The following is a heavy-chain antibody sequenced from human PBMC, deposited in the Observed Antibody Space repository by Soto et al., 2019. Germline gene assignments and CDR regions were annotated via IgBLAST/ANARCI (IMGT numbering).Heavy chain of an antibody. V-gene: IGHV3-74*01. J-gene: IGHJ5*02. D-gene: IGHD3-9*01. CDR1: GFTFSDYW. Sequence: PGGSLRLSCEASGFTFSDYWMHWVRQAPGKGLVWVSRINSNGRTISYADSVKGRFTISRDNSKNTLYLQMNSLRAEDTAVYYCAREYDILNWFDPWGQGTLVTVSS. CDR3: AREYDILNWFDP. CDR2: INSNGRTI.